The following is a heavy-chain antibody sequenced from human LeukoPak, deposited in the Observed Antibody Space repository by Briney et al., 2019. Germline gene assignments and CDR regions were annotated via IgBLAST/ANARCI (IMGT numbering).Heavy chain of an antibody. CDR3: ARAHILRFLEWPYYYYYMDV. J-gene: IGHJ6*03. CDR1: GYTFTGYY. Sequence: GASVKVSCKASGYTFTGYYMHWVRQAPGQGLEWMGWINPNSGGTNYAQKFQGRVTMTRDTSISTAYMELGRLRSDDTAVYYCARAHILRFLEWPYYYYYMDVWGKGTTVTVSS. D-gene: IGHD3-3*01. V-gene: IGHV1-2*02. CDR2: INPNSGGT.